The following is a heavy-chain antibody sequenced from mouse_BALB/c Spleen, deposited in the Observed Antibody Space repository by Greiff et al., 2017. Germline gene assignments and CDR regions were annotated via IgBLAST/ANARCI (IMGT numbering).Heavy chain of an antibody. CDR3: ARDEEHRFAY. CDR2: ISDGGSYT. J-gene: IGHJ3*01. CDR1: GFTFSDYY. V-gene: IGHV5-4*02. Sequence: DVMLVESGGGLVKPGGSLKLSCAASGFTFSDYYMYWVRQTPEKRLEWVATISDGGSYTYYPDSVKGRFTISRDNAKNNLYLQMSSLKSEDTAMYYCARDEEHRFAYWGQGTLVTVSA.